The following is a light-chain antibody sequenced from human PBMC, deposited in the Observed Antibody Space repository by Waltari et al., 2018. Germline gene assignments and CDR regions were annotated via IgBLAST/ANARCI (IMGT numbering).Light chain of an antibody. CDR2: FAS. CDR1: QSIDYS. V-gene: IGKV6-21*01. J-gene: IGKJ4*01. Sequence: EIVLTQSPDFQSMPPTEKVTITCRASQSIDYSLHWYQQKPGQSPKVLIKFASQSFSGVPSRFSGSGSGRDFTLTISSLEAEDAAMYYCLQTYSSPLTFGGGTKVEIK. CDR3: LQTYSSPLT.